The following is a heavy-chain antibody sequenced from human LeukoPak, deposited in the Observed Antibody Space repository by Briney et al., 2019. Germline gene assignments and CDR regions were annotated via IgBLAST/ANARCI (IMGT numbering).Heavy chain of an antibody. CDR3: ARPSRYCSGGSCYLVRYYYGMDV. CDR1: GWSFSGYY. V-gene: IGHV4-34*01. D-gene: IGHD2-15*01. J-gene: IGHJ6*04. CDR2: INHSGST. Sequence: SETLSLTCAVYGWSFSGYYWSWIRQPPGKGLEWIGAINHSGSTNYNPSLKSRVTISVDTSKNQFSLKLSSVTAADTAVYYCARPSRYCSGGSCYLVRYYYGMDVWGKGTTVTVSS.